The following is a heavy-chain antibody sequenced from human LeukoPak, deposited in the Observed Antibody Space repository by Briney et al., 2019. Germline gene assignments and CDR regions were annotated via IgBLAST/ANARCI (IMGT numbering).Heavy chain of an antibody. CDR3: ARAASYYYSSGIRYYWFDP. CDR1: GFTFSNYW. D-gene: IGHD3-10*01. J-gene: IGHJ5*02. Sequence: GGSLRLSCAASGFTFSNYWMSWVRQAPGKGLEWVANIKQDGSENYYVDSVKGRFTISRDNAKNSLYLQMNSLRPEDTAVYYCARAASYYYSSGIRYYWFDPWGQGTLVTVSS. V-gene: IGHV3-7*04. CDR2: IKQDGSEN.